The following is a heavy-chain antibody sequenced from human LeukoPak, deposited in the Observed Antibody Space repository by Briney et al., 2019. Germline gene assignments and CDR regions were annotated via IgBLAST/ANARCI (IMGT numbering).Heavy chain of an antibody. D-gene: IGHD4-17*01. CDR3: ARDARTTALY. CDR1: GYTFTDYY. J-gene: IGHJ4*02. CDR2: INPNSGGT. Sequence: ASVKFSCKASGYTFTDYYIHWVRQAPGEGLEWMGWINPNSGGTKYAQKFQGRVTMTRDTSITTSFMELSRLRSDDTAVFYCARDARTTALYWGQGTLVTVSS. V-gene: IGHV1-2*02.